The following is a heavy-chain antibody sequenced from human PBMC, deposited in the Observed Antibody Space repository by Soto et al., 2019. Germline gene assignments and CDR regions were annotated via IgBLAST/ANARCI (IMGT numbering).Heavy chain of an antibody. CDR3: ARDRRGVVVAATPDYYYYGMDV. J-gene: IGHJ6*02. D-gene: IGHD2-15*01. CDR2: IYYSGST. Sequence: SETLSLTCTVSGGSISSGGYYWSWIRQHPGKGLEWIGYIYYSGSTYYNPSLKSLVTISVDTSKNQFSLKLSSVTAADTAVYYCARDRRGVVVAATPDYYYYGMDVWGQGTTVTVSS. V-gene: IGHV4-31*01. CDR1: GGSISSGGYY.